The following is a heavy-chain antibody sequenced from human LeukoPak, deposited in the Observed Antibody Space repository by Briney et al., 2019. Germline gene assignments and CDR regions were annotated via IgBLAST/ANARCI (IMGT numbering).Heavy chain of an antibody. J-gene: IGHJ4*02. CDR3: ARVKGYSYGPNDY. CDR2: INPNSGGT. CDR1: GYTFTGYY. Sequence: ASVKVSCKASGYTFTGYYMHWVRQAPGQGLEWMGWINPNSGGTNYAQKFQGRVTMTRDTSISTAYMELSRLRSDDTAVYYCARVKGYSYGPNDYWGQGTLVTVSS. D-gene: IGHD5-18*01. V-gene: IGHV1-2*02.